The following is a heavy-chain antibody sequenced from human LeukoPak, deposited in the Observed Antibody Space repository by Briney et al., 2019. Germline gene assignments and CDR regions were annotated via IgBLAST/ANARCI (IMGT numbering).Heavy chain of an antibody. CDR1: GGTFSSYA. J-gene: IGHJ3*02. CDR2: IIPIFGTA. CDR3: ARDHTSTSTDAFDI. D-gene: IGHD2-2*01. Sequence: GASVKVSCKASGGTFSSYAINWVRQAPGQGLEWMGGIIPIFGTANYAQKFQGRVTITADKPTSTVYMELSSLRSEDTAVYYCARDHTSTSTDAFDIWGQGTMVTVSS. V-gene: IGHV1-69*06.